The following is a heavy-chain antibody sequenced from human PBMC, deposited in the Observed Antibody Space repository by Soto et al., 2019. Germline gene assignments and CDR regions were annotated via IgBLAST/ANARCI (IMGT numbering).Heavy chain of an antibody. CDR3: ARGGIVVVVAADSLKNWFDP. V-gene: IGHV4-34*01. Sequence: SETLSLTCAFYGWSFSGYYWSWIRQPPGKGLEWIGEINHSGSTNYNPSLKSRVTISVDTSKNQFSLKLSSVTAADMAVYYCARGGIVVVVAADSLKNWFDPWGQGTLVTVSS. D-gene: IGHD2-15*01. CDR1: GWSFSGYY. CDR2: INHSGST. J-gene: IGHJ5*02.